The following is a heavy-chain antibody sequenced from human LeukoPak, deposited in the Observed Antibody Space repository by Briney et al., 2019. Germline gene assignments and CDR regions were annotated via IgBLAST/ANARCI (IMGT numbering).Heavy chain of an antibody. V-gene: IGHV4-34*01. J-gene: IGHJ3*02. Sequence: PSETLSLTCAVYGGSFSGYYWSWIRQPPGKGLEWIGEINHSGSTNYNPSLKSRVTMSVDTSKNQFSLKLSSVTAADTAVYYCGRDSFGVNAFSIWGQGTVVTVSS. CDR1: GGSFSGYY. CDR2: INHSGST. CDR3: GRDSFGVNAFSI. D-gene: IGHD3-10*01.